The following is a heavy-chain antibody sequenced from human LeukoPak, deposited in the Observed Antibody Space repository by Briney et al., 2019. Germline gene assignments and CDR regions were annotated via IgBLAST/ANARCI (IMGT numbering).Heavy chain of an antibody. CDR2: ISSSGGST. D-gene: IGHD1-26*01. J-gene: IGHJ3*02. V-gene: IGHV3-23*01. Sequence: GGSLRLSCAASGFTFSSYAMSWVRQAPGKGLEWVSAISSSGGSTYYTDSVKGRFTISRDNSKNTLYLQMNSLRAEDTAVYYCAKDRVVGATGFDVFDIWGQGTMVTVSS. CDR3: AKDRVVGATGFDVFDI. CDR1: GFTFSSYA.